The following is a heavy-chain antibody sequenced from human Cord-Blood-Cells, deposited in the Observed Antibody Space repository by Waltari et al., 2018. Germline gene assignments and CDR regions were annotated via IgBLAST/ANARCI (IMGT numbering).Heavy chain of an antibody. D-gene: IGHD3-9*01. CDR1: GGSISSRSYY. V-gene: IGHV4-39*01. CDR2: IYYSGST. J-gene: IGHJ3*02. CDR3: ASIDITSDAFDI. Sequence: QLQLQESGPGLVKPSETLSLTCTVSGGSISSRSYYWGWIRQPPGKGLEWIGSIYYSGSTYYNPSLKTRLTISVDPSKNQFSLKLSSVTAADTAVYYCASIDITSDAFDIWGQGTMVTVSS.